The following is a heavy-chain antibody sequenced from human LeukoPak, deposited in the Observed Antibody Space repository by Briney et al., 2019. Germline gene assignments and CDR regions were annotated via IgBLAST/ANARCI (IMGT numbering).Heavy chain of an antibody. CDR1: GGTFSSYA. Sequence: SVKVSCKASGGTFSSYAISWVRQAPGQELEWMGGIIPIFGTANYAQKFQGRVTITTDESTSTAYMELSSLRSEDTAVYYCARGGITIFGVVIMDYYYYMDVWGKGTTVTVSS. CDR2: IIPIFGTA. D-gene: IGHD3-3*01. V-gene: IGHV1-69*05. CDR3: ARGGITIFGVVIMDYYYYMDV. J-gene: IGHJ6*03.